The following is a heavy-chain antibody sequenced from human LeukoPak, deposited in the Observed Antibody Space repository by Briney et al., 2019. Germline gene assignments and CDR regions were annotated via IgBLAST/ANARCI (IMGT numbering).Heavy chain of an antibody. CDR2: IRYDGSNK. CDR3: AKGRGWEHYDYYCYMDV. D-gene: IGHD1-26*01. J-gene: IGHJ6*03. V-gene: IGHV3-30*02. CDR1: GFIFSDYY. Sequence: PGGSLRLSCAASGFIFSDYYMRWIRQAPGKGLEWVAFIRYDGSNKYYADSVKGRFTISRDNSKNTLYLQMNSLRAEDTAVYYFAKGRGWEHYDYYCYMDVWGKGTTVTICS.